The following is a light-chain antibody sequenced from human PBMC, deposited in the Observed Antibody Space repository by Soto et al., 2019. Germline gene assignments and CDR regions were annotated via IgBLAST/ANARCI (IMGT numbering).Light chain of an antibody. CDR1: QTIATY. J-gene: IGKJ3*01. V-gene: IGKV1-39*01. CDR3: QQSYSSLVT. Sequence: IEMTQSPASLSASVGDRVTITCRASQTIATYLNWFQHKSGRAPKLLIYTSSSVNSGVSSRSRGSGSGTDFTLTINDVQPEDSATYYCQQSYSSLVTVGAGTKVDSK. CDR2: TSS.